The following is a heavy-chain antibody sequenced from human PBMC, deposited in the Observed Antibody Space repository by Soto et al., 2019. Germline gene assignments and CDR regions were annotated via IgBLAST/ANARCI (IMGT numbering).Heavy chain of an antibody. J-gene: IGHJ4*02. D-gene: IGHD3-22*01. V-gene: IGHV4-39*01. CDR3: ARLFSSGYWPFDY. Sequence: TSETLSLTCTVSGGSISSSSYYWGWIRQPPGKGLEWIGSIYYSGSTYYNPSLKSRVTISVDTSKNQFSLKLSSVTAADTAVYYCARLFSSGYWPFDYWGQGTLVTVSS. CDR2: IYYSGST. CDR1: GGSISSSSYY.